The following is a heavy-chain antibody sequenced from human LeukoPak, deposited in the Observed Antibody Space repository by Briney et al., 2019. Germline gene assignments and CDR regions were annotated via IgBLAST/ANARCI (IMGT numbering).Heavy chain of an antibody. CDR1: GGTFISYA. D-gene: IGHD3-22*01. V-gene: IGHV1-69*04. J-gene: IGHJ4*02. Sequence: SVKVSCKASGGTFISYAISWVRQAPGQGLEWMGRIIPILGIANYAQKFQGRVTITADKSTSTAYMELSSLRSEDTAVYYCAPYDEGQSHYWGQGTLVTVSS. CDR2: IIPILGIA. CDR3: APYDEGQSHY.